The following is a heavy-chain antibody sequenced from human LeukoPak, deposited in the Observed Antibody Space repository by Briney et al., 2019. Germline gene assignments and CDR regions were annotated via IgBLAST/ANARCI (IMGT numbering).Heavy chain of an antibody. CDR1: GYTFTSYD. CDR3: ARVADTAMASFDY. D-gene: IGHD5-18*01. Sequence: GASVKVSCKASGYTFTSYDINWVRQATGQGLEWMGWMSPNSGNTGYAQKFQGRVTMTRNTSISTAYMELSSLRSEDTAVYYCARVADTAMASFDYWGQGTLVTVSS. CDR2: MSPNSGNT. V-gene: IGHV1-8*01. J-gene: IGHJ4*02.